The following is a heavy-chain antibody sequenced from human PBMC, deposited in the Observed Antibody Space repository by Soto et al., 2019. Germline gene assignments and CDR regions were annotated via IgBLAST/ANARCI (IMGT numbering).Heavy chain of an antibody. Sequence: GVSVKVSCKASGFTFTSSAVRWVRQARGQRLEWIGWIVVGSGNTNYAQKFQERVTITRDMSTSTAYMELSSLRSEDTAVYYCAADPGGVVVPAAILRGYYYGMDVWGQGTTVTVSS. V-gene: IGHV1-58*01. CDR2: IVVGSGNT. J-gene: IGHJ6*02. D-gene: IGHD2-2*01. CDR3: AADPGGVVVPAAILRGYYYGMDV. CDR1: GFTFTSSA.